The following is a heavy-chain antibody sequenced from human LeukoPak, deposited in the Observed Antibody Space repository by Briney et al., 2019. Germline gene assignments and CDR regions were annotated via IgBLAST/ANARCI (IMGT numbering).Heavy chain of an antibody. CDR2: INHSGST. V-gene: IGHV4-34*01. Sequence: KPSETLSLTCAVYGGSFSGYYWSWIRQPPGKGLEWIGEINHSGSTNYNPSLKSRVTISVDTSKNQFSLKLSSVTAADTAVYYCARTSGDWLSWAWIGVDVWGKGTTVTVSS. CDR1: GGSFSGYY. J-gene: IGHJ6*04. CDR3: ARTSGDWLSWAWIGVDV. D-gene: IGHD3-9*01.